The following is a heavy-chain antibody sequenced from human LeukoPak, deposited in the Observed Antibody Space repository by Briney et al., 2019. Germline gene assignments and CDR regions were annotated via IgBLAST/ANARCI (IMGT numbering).Heavy chain of an antibody. CDR3: ARQPAYGDFFDY. Sequence: GGSLRLSCAASGFTFSDYHMSWIRQAPGKGLEWVSYISSSSSYTNYADSVKGRFTISRDNAKNSLYLQMNSLRAEDTAVYYCARQPAYGDFFDYWGQGTLVTVSS. CDR2: ISSSSSYT. D-gene: IGHD4-17*01. V-gene: IGHV3-11*06. CDR1: GFTFSDYH. J-gene: IGHJ4*02.